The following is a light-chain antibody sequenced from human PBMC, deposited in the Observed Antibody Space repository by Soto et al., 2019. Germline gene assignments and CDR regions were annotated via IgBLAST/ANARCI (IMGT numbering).Light chain of an antibody. V-gene: IGLV2-14*03. Sequence: QSVVTQPASLAGAPGQSIAISCTGTRSVVGAFNYVSWYQQHPGKAPKFMIFDVSSRPSGVSDRFSGSKSGNTASLTISGLQTEDEADYYCASYTTSSTYVFGTGTKVTVL. CDR3: ASYTTSSTYV. CDR2: DVS. J-gene: IGLJ1*01. CDR1: RSVVGAFNY.